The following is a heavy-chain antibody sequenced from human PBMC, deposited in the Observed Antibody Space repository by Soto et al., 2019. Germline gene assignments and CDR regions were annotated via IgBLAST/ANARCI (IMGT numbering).Heavy chain of an antibody. D-gene: IGHD3-3*01. CDR2: IKQDGSEK. V-gene: IGHV3-7*01. Sequence: GGSLRLSCAASGFTFSSYWMSWVRQAPGKGLEWVANIKQDGSEKYYVDSVKGRFTISRDNAKNSLYLQMNSLRAEDTAVYYCARDGLTYYDFWSGPLDHGMDVWGQGTTVTVSS. CDR1: GFTFSSYW. J-gene: IGHJ6*02. CDR3: ARDGLTYYDFWSGPLDHGMDV.